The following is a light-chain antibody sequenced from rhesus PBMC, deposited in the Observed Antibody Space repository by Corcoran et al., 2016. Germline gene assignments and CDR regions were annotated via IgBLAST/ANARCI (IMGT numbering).Light chain of an antibody. J-gene: IGKJ3*01. V-gene: IGKV1-25*01. CDR1: QGISSY. CDR3: QQHNSYPFT. CDR2: AAS. Sequence: DIQMTQSPSSLSASVGDRVTITCRASQGISSYLAWYQQKPGKAPKLLFYAASTLQSGVPSRFSGSGSGTDFTLTISSRQPEDFATYYCQQHNSYPFTFGPGTKLDIK.